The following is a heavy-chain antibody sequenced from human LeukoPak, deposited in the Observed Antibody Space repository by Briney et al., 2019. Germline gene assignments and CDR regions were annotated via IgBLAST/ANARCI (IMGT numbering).Heavy chain of an antibody. Sequence: GASVKVSCKASGGTFSSYAISWVRQAPGQGLEWMGRIIPILGIANYAQKFQGRVTITADKSTSTAYMGLSSLRSEDTAVYYCASRYSSGWYAFYFDYWGQGTLVTVSS. CDR1: GGTFSSYA. CDR2: IIPILGIA. D-gene: IGHD6-19*01. V-gene: IGHV1-69*04. J-gene: IGHJ4*02. CDR3: ASRYSSGWYAFYFDY.